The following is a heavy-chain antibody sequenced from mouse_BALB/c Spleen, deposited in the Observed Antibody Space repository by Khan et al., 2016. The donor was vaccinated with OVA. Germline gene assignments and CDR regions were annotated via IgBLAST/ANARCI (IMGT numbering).Heavy chain of an antibody. Sequence: QVQLQQPGPELVRPGVSVKISCKGSGYTFTDYAIHWVKQSHAKSLEWVGLISTYSGNTNYNQKFKGKATMTVDKSSSTAYMELARLTSEDSAIYYCARPCFDGYYDYWGQGTTLTVSS. J-gene: IGHJ2*01. CDR3: ARPCFDGYYDY. CDR1: GYTFTDYA. D-gene: IGHD2-3*01. CDR2: ISTYSGNT. V-gene: IGHV1S137*01.